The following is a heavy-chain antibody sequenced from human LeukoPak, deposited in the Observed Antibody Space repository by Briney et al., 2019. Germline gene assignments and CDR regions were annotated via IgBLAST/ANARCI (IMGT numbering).Heavy chain of an antibody. CDR2: ISGSGDTT. CDR3: AKDRSPTA. CDR1: GFTFSSYA. V-gene: IGHV3-23*01. D-gene: IGHD4-17*01. Sequence: PGGSLRLSCAASGFTFSSYAMNWVRQAPGKGLEWVSAISGSGDTTYYADATKGRFTISRDNSKNTLYLQMNSLRAEDTAVYYCAKDRSPTAWGQGTLVTVSS. J-gene: IGHJ5*02.